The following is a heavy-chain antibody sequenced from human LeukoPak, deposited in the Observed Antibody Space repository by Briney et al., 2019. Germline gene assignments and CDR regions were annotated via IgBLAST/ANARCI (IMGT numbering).Heavy chain of an antibody. CDR1: GGSIGSSSYY. D-gene: IGHD3-22*01. V-gene: IGHV4-39*01. CDR2: IYYSGST. CDR3: ARGRRYYYDSSGYSTHYYYYGMDV. J-gene: IGHJ6*01. Sequence: PSETLSLTCTVSGGSIGSSSYYWGWIRQPPGKGLEGIGSIYYSGSTYYNPSLKSRVTISVDTSKNQFSLKLSSVTAADTAVYYCARGRRYYYDSSGYSTHYYYYGMDVWGQGTTVTVSS.